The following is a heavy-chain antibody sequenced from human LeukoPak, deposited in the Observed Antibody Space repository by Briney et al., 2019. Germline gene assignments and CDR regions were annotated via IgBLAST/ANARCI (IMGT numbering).Heavy chain of an antibody. J-gene: IGHJ4*02. D-gene: IGHD3-10*01. CDR2: INPNSGGT. Sequence: GASVKVSCKASGYTFTGYYMHWVRQAPGQGLEWMGWINPNSGGTNYAQKFQGRVTMTRDTSISTAYMELSRLRSDDTAVYYCARDVAYYYGSGSIDYWGQGTLVTVSS. V-gene: IGHV1-2*02. CDR1: GYTFTGYY. CDR3: ARDVAYYYGSGSIDY.